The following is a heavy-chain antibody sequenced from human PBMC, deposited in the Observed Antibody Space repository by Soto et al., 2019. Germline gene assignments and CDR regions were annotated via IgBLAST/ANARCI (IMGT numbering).Heavy chain of an antibody. Sequence: SGPTLVKPTQTLTLTCTFSGFSLSTSGVGVGWIRQPPGKALEWLALIYWNDDKRYSPSLKSRLTITKDTSKNQVVLTMTNMDPVDTATYYCAHFPKGYSSSWSNWFDPWGQGTLVTVSS. V-gene: IGHV2-5*01. CDR2: IYWNDDK. J-gene: IGHJ5*02. CDR3: AHFPKGYSSSWSNWFDP. CDR1: GFSLSTSGVG. D-gene: IGHD6-13*01.